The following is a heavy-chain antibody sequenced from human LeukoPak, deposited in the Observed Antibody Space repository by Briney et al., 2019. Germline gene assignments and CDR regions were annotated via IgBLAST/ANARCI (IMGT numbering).Heavy chain of an antibody. CDR1: GGSVSGSYY. V-gene: IGHV4-61*01. CDR3: AILPPMYYDFWSGYPAPSVSATYYYYGMDV. D-gene: IGHD3-3*01. Sequence: SETLSLTCTVSGGSVSGSYYWNWIRQPPGKGLECIGYIYYSGSTNYNPSLKSRVTISVDTSKNQFSLKLSSVTAADTAVYYCAILPPMYYDFWSGYPAPSVSATYYYYGMDVWGQGTTVTVSS. CDR2: IYYSGST. J-gene: IGHJ6*02.